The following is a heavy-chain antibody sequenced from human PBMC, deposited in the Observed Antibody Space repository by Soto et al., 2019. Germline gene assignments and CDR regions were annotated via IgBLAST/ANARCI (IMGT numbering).Heavy chain of an antibody. Sequence: QITLKESGPTLVRPTQTLTLTCTFSGFSLSTSGVGVGWIRQPPGKALEWLALIYWDDDKRYSPSLKSRLTITKDTSKNQVVLTMTNMDPVDTATYYCARKYCSSTSCPYYFDYWGQGTLVTVSS. CDR1: GFSLSTSGVG. CDR2: IYWDDDK. CDR3: ARKYCSSTSCPYYFDY. J-gene: IGHJ4*02. D-gene: IGHD2-2*01. V-gene: IGHV2-5*02.